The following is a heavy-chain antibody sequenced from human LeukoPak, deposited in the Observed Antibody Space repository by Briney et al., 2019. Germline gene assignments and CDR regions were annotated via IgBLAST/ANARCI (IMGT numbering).Heavy chain of an antibody. Sequence: SETLSLTCTVSGGSISSSSYSWGWIRQPPGKGLEWIGSIFHSGSTYHNPSLEGRVTISVDASKNQFSLKLSSVTAADTAVYYCANSANYGGNSGYFDYWGQGTLVTVSS. CDR2: IFHSGST. CDR3: ANSANYGGNSGYFDY. CDR1: GGSISSSSYS. D-gene: IGHD4-23*01. J-gene: IGHJ4*02. V-gene: IGHV4-39*01.